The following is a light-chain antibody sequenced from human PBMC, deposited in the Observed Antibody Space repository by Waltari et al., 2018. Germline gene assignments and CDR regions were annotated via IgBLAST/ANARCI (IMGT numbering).Light chain of an antibody. J-gene: IGKJ4*01. Sequence: IVLTQSPATLSLSPGEQATLSCRASQSVNSYLAWYQQKPGQAPRLLIYDASNRATGIPARFSGSGSGTDFTLTISSLEPEDFAIYYCQQRNTWPTFGGGTKVEIK. CDR3: QQRNTWPT. V-gene: IGKV3-11*01. CDR1: QSVNSY. CDR2: DAS.